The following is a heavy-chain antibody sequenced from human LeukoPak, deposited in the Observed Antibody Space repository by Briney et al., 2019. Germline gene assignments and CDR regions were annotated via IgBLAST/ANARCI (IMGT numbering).Heavy chain of an antibody. J-gene: IGHJ4*02. D-gene: IGHD3-3*01. CDR2: ISAYNGNT. CDR1: GYTFSSYG. Sequence: ASVKVSCKASGYTFSSYGISWVRQAPGQGLEWMGWISAYNGNTNYAQKLQGRVTMTTDTSTSTAYMELRSLRSDDTAVYYCATAPPYDFWSGFYPDYWGQGTLVTVST. CDR3: ATAPPYDFWSGFYPDY. V-gene: IGHV1-18*01.